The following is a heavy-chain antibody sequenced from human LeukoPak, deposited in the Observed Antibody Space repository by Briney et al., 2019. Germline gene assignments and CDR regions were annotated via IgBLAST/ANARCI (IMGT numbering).Heavy chain of an antibody. CDR1: GGTFSRYA. CDR3: ARAFLTRTPYSGSYYTGFDY. J-gene: IGHJ4*02. D-gene: IGHD1-26*01. CDR2: IIPIFGTA. V-gene: IGHV1-69*05. Sequence: GASVKVSCKASGGTFSRYAISWVRQAPGQGLEWMGRIIPIFGTANYAQKFQGRVTITTDESTSTAYMELSSLRSEDTAVYYCARAFLTRTPYSGSYYTGFDYWGQGTLVTVSS.